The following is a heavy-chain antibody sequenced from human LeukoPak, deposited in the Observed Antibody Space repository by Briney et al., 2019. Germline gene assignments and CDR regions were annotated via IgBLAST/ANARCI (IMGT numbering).Heavy chain of an antibody. V-gene: IGHV4-59*11. CDR2: IYYSGNT. CDR1: GGSISSHY. D-gene: IGHD3-22*01. J-gene: IGHJ3*02. CDR3: ARDYYDSRGEAVDI. Sequence: KPSETLSLTCTVSGGSISSHYWSWIRQPPGKGLEWIGYIYYSGNTNYNPALKSRLTISVDTSKNQFSLRPTSVTAADTAMYYCARDYYDSRGEAVDIWGQGTMVTVSS.